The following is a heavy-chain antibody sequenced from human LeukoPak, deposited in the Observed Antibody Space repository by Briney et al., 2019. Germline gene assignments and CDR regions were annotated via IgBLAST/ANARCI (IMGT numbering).Heavy chain of an antibody. CDR1: GGSFSGYY. J-gene: IGHJ4*02. Sequence: SETLSLTCAVYGGSFSGYYWSWVRQPPEKGLEWIGEINHSGSTNYSPSLKSRVTISVDTSKNQFSLKLSSVTAADTAVYYCARDLVQLERRGGGDFDYWGQGTLVTVSS. D-gene: IGHD1-1*01. CDR2: INHSGST. V-gene: IGHV4-34*01. CDR3: ARDLVQLERRGGGDFDY.